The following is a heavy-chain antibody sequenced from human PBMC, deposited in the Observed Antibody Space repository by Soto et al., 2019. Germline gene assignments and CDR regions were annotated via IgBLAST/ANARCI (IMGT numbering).Heavy chain of an antibody. V-gene: IGHV4-34*01. D-gene: IGHD6-19*01. CDR3: ARANSVADTDDAFDI. CDR2: INHSGST. CDR1: GGSFSGYY. Sequence: SETLSLTCAVYGGSFSGYYWSWIRQPPGKGLEWIGEINHSGSTNYNPSLKSRVTISVDTSKNQFSLKLSSVTAADTAVYYCARANSVADTDDAFDIWGQGTMVTVSS. J-gene: IGHJ3*02.